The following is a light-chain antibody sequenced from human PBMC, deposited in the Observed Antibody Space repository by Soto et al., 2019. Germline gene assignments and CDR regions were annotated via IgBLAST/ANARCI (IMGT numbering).Light chain of an antibody. CDR2: AAS. J-gene: IGKJ4*01. Sequence: DIQMTQSPSSVSASVGDRLTITCRASQGVSSWVAWYQQKPGKAPKLLIYAASSLRSGVPSRFSGSGSETDFTLTISSLQPEDCGTYYCQQCYSFPLTFGGGTKVEIK. CDR3: QQCYSFPLT. V-gene: IGKV1-12*01. CDR1: QGVSSW.